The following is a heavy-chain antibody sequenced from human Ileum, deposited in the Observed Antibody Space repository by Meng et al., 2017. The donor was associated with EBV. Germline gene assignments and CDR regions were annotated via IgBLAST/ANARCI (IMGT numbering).Heavy chain of an antibody. CDR1: GDSITNHHW. CDR2: IPHRGSS. D-gene: IGHD3-10*01. CDR3: LRGSCGSV. Sequence: QVQLREAGPALVKPSESLSLNRAVSGDSITNHHWWAWVRQPPRKGLEWIGEIPHRGSSAYNPSLKSRIIRSIDKSKNQFSLKLTSVTAADTAVYHCLRGSCGSVWGQGTLVTVSS. J-gene: IGHJ1*01. V-gene: IGHV4-55*08.